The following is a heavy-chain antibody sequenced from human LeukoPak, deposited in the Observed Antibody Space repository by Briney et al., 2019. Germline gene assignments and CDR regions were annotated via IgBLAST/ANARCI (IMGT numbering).Heavy chain of an antibody. V-gene: IGHV1-2*02. D-gene: IGHD3-3*01. CDR2: INPNSGGT. J-gene: IGHJ4*02. Sequence: ASVTVSCTASGYTFTGYYMHWVRQAPGQGLEWMGWINPNSGGTNYAQKFQGRVTMTRDTSISTAYMELSRLRSDDTAVYYCAASTIFGVVRDYWGQGTLVTVSS. CDR1: GYTFTGYY. CDR3: AASTIFGVVRDY.